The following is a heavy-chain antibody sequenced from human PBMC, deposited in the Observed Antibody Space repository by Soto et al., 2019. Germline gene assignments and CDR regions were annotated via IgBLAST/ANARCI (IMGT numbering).Heavy chain of an antibody. CDR3: VKDGTAVTITYDS. V-gene: IGHV3-64D*06. J-gene: IGHJ4*02. Sequence: SCKDSGYTLTELSRHWVRQAPGKRLEYVSAISGNGNIIHYADSVKGRFTISRDNSKNTLFLQMSSLGTEDTAVYYCVKDGTAVTITYDSWGRGTLVTV. CDR2: ISGNGNII. CDR1: GYTLTELS. D-gene: IGHD4-17*01.